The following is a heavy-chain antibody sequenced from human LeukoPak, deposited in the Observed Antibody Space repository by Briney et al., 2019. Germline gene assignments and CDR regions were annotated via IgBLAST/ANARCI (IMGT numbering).Heavy chain of an antibody. J-gene: IGHJ4*02. Sequence: GASVKVSCKASGYTFTGYYMHWVRQAPEQGLEWMGIINPSGGSTSYAQKFQGRVTMTRDTSTSTVYMELSSLRSEDTAVYYCAREDETGYSSGWETFDYWGQGTLVTVSS. CDR3: AREDETGYSSGWETFDY. CDR2: INPSGGST. CDR1: GYTFTGYY. D-gene: IGHD6-19*01. V-gene: IGHV1-46*01.